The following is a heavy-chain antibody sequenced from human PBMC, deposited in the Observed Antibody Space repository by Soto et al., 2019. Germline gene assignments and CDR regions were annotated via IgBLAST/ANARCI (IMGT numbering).Heavy chain of an antibody. CDR1: GFSLSTSGMG. V-gene: IGHV2-5*02. Sequence: QITLKESGPTLVKPTQTFTLACTFSGFSLSTSGMGVGWIRQPPGKALEWLALIYWDDDKRYSPSLMSRLTITKDTSKNQVVLIMTNMDPVDTATYYCAHYSSTSSFDYWGQGTLATVSS. J-gene: IGHJ4*02. CDR2: IYWDDDK. D-gene: IGHD6-13*01. CDR3: AHYSSTSSFDY.